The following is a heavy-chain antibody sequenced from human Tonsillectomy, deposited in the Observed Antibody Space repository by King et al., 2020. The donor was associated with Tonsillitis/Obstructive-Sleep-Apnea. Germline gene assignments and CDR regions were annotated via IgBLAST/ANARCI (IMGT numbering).Heavy chain of an antibody. V-gene: IGHV3-30*18. D-gene: IGHD1-26*01. J-gene: IGHJ4*02. CDR2: TSPHGTKT. Sequence: VQLVESGGGVVQPGRSLRLSCAASGFNFHFYAMHWVRQAPGKGLEWVALTSPHGTKTYFADSVKGRFTISRDNSKNTLYLQLSSLTADDTSIYYCAKDFSGRVNFWGQGTLVTVSS. CDR3: AKDFSGRVNF. CDR1: GFNFHFYA.